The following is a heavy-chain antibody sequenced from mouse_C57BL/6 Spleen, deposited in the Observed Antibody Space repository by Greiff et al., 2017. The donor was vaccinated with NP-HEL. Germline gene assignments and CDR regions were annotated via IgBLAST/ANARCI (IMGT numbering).Heavy chain of an antibody. CDR3: ARGCSGYGAMDD. CDR1: GYTFTSYW. D-gene: IGHD3-2*02. Sequence: VQLQQSGAELVMPGASVKLSCKASGYTFTSYWMHWVKQRPGQGLEWIGEIDPSDSYTNYNQKFKGKSTLTVDKSSSTAYMQLSSLTSEDSAFYYCARGCSGYGAMDDWGQGTSVTVSS. J-gene: IGHJ4*01. V-gene: IGHV1-69*01. CDR2: IDPSDSYT.